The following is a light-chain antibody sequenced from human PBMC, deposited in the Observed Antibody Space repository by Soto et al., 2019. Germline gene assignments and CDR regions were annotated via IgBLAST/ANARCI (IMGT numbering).Light chain of an antibody. CDR1: QSVSSY. V-gene: IGKV3-11*01. Sequence: EIVLTQSPATLSLSPGERATLSCRASQSVSSYLAWYQQKPGQAPRLLIFDASNRATGIPARFSGSGSGTDLTLTISSLEPEDFAVYYCQQRINWPTFGQGTKVEIK. CDR2: DAS. J-gene: IGKJ1*01. CDR3: QQRINWPT.